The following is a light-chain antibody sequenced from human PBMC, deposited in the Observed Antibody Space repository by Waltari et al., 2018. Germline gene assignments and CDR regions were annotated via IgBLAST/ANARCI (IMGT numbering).Light chain of an antibody. Sequence: MTQSHATLSVSPGERATPSCRASKSLINWLAWFQQKPGKAPKLLIYKASNLESGVPSRFSGSGSGTEFTLTISSLQPDDFATYYCQQYMTNSWTFGQGTRVEVK. J-gene: IGKJ1*01. CDR3: QQYMTNSWT. V-gene: IGKV1-5*03. CDR2: KAS. CDR1: KSLINW.